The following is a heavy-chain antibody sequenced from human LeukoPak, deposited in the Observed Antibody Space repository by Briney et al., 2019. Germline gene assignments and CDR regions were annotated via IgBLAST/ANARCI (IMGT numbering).Heavy chain of an antibody. J-gene: IGHJ4*02. CDR2: IYYSGST. Sequence: SETLSLTCTVSGGSISSSSYYWGWIRQPPGKGLEWIGSIYYSGSTYYNPSLKSRVTISVDTSKDQFSLKLSSVTAADTAVYYCARDLLLTAHDGYIANWGQGTLVTVSS. CDR3: ARDLLLTAHDGYIAN. D-gene: IGHD5-24*01. V-gene: IGHV4-39*07. CDR1: GGSISSSSYY.